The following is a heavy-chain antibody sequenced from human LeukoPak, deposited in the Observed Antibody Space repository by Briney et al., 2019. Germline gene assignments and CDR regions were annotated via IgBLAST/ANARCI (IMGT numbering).Heavy chain of an antibody. Sequence: GGSLRLSCAASGFTFSGSAMHWVRQASGKGLEWVGRIRSKANSYATAYAAPVKGRFTISRDDSKNTAYLQMISLKTEDTAVYYCTRLSQIVGATDYWGQGTLVTVSS. D-gene: IGHD1-26*01. J-gene: IGHJ4*02. CDR3: TRLSQIVGATDY. CDR1: GFTFSGSA. V-gene: IGHV3-73*01. CDR2: IRSKANSYAT.